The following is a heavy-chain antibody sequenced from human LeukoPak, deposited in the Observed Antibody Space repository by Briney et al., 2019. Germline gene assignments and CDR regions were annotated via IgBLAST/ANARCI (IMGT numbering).Heavy chain of an antibody. CDR3: ATAPPYYYGSGSYSP. J-gene: IGHJ5*02. D-gene: IGHD3-10*01. CDR2: FDPEDGET. CDR1: GYTLTELS. V-gene: IGHV1-24*01. Sequence: ASVKVSCKVSGYTLTELSMHWVRQAPGKGLEWMGGFDPEDGETIYAQKFRGRVTMTEDTSTDTAYMELSSLRSEDTAVYYCATAPPYYYGSGSYSPWGQGTLVTVSS.